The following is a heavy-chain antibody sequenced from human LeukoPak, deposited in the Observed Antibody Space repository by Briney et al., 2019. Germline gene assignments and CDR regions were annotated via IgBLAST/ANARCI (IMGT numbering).Heavy chain of an antibody. CDR2: IYTSGST. CDR1: GGSISSSS. D-gene: IGHD5-24*01. Sequence: SETLSLTCTVSGGSISSSSWSWIRQPAGKGLEWIGRIYTSGSTNYNPSLKSRVTMSVDTSKNQSSLKLSSVTAADTAVYYCARDIDGYNLFDYWGQGTLVTVSS. CDR3: ARDIDGYNLFDY. J-gene: IGHJ4*02. V-gene: IGHV4-4*07.